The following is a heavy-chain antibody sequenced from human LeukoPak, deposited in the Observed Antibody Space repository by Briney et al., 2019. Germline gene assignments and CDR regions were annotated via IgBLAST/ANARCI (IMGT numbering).Heavy chain of an antibody. V-gene: IGHV3-30-3*01. D-gene: IGHD2-2*01. CDR1: GFTFSNYA. Sequence: GGSLRLSCAASGFTFSNYALRWVRQAPGKGLEWVAVISYDGSNKYYADSVKGRFTISRDNSKNTLYLQMNSLRTEDTAVYYCARPSQYCSSTSCSYFDYWGQGTLVTVSS. CDR2: ISYDGSNK. J-gene: IGHJ4*02. CDR3: ARPSQYCSSTSCSYFDY.